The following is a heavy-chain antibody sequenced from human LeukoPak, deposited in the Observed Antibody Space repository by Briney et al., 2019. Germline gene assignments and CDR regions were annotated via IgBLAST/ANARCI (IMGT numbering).Heavy chain of an antibody. J-gene: IGHJ4*02. CDR3: ARIVVADFDY. V-gene: IGHV4-39*01. Sequence: SETLSLTCTVSGGSISSSSYYWGWIRQPPGKGLEWIGGIYSSGSTYYNPSLKSRVTISVDTSKNQFSLKLSSVTAADTAVYYCARIVVADFDYWGQGTLVTVSS. CDR2: IYSSGST. CDR1: GGSISSSSYY. D-gene: IGHD3-22*01.